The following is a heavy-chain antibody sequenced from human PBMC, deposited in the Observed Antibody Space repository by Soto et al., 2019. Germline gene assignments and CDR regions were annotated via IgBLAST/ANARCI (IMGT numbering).Heavy chain of an antibody. CDR3: ARPLWRDDYNWGYFDL. CDR1: GFTFSSYA. J-gene: IGHJ2*01. D-gene: IGHD4-4*01. CDR2: ISYDGSNK. Sequence: QVQLVESGGGVVQPGRSLRLSCAASGFTFSSYAMHWVRQAPGKGLEWVAVISYDGSNKYYADSVKGRFAISRDNSKNTLYLQMNSVRDEDTAVYYCARPLWRDDYNWGYFDLWGRGTLFTVSS. V-gene: IGHV3-30*09.